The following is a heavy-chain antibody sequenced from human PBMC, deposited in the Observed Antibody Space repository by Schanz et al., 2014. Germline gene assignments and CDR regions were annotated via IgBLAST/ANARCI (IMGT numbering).Heavy chain of an antibody. D-gene: IGHD3-3*01. Sequence: VQLVESGGCLVQPGGSLRLSCAASGFSFSTHAMSWVRQAPGKGLEWVAAISYDGSNSYYADSVKGRFTISRDTSKNTLYLQMSSLRAEDTAVYYCARDKGGYYPFDYWGQGTLVTVSS. J-gene: IGHJ4*02. CDR2: ISYDGSNS. V-gene: IGHV3-30*03. CDR3: ARDKGGYYPFDY. CDR1: GFSFSTHA.